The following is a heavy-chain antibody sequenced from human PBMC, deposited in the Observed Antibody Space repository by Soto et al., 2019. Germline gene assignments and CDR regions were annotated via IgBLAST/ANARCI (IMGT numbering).Heavy chain of an antibody. CDR3: ARVAYSSGWYRGIDY. CDR1: GGSISSYY. V-gene: IGHV4-4*07. J-gene: IGHJ4*02. Sequence: LSLTCTVSGGSISSYYWSWIRQPAGKGLEWIGRIYTSGSTNYNPSLKSRVTMSVETSKNQFSLKVSSVTAADTAVYYCARVAYSSGWYRGIDYWGQGTLVTVSS. D-gene: IGHD6-19*01. CDR2: IYTSGST.